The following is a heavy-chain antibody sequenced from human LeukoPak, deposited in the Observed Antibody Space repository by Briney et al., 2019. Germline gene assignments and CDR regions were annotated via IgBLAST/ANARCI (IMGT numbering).Heavy chain of an antibody. CDR2: IIPIFGTA. Sequence: EASVKVSCKASGGTFSSYAISWVRQAPGRELEWMGGIIPIFGTANYAQKFQGRVTMTRDMSTSTVYMELSSLRSEDTAVYYCARGRGSSWYYMDVWGKGTTVTVSS. J-gene: IGHJ6*03. V-gene: IGHV1-69*05. CDR3: ARGRGSSWYYMDV. D-gene: IGHD6-13*01. CDR1: GGTFSSYA.